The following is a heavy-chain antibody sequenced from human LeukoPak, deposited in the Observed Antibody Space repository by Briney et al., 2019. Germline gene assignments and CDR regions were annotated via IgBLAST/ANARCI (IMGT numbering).Heavy chain of an antibody. D-gene: IGHD3-10*01. CDR2: INPSGGST. Sequence: ASAKVSCKASGYTFTSYYMHWVRQAPGQGLEWMGIINPSGGSTSYAQKFQGRVTMTRDTSTSTVYMELSSLRSEDTAVYYCARDRETYYFDYWGQGTLVTVSS. J-gene: IGHJ4*02. V-gene: IGHV1-46*01. CDR1: GYTFTSYY. CDR3: ARDRETYYFDY.